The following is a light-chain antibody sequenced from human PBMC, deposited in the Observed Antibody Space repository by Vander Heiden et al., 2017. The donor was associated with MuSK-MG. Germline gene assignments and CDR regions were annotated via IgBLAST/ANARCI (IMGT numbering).Light chain of an antibody. CDR1: QRISSSY. Sequence: IVLTPSPGTLSLSPGERATLSCRAIQRISSSYLAWYQQKPGQPPRLPIYAASSRATGIPDRFSGSGSGSDFTLTISRLEPEDFAVYYCQFRGTFGQGTKMETK. V-gene: IGKV3-20*01. J-gene: IGKJ1*01. CDR3: QFRGT. CDR2: AAS.